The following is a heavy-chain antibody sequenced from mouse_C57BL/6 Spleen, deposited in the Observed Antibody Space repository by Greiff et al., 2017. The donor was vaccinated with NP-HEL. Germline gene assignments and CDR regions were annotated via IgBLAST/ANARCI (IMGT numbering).Heavy chain of an antibody. J-gene: IGHJ1*03. V-gene: IGHV1-26*01. CDR3: GRVRGSNWYFDV. CDR2: INPNNGGT. CDR1: GYTFTDYY. D-gene: IGHD1-1*01. Sequence: VHVKQSGPELVKPGASVKISCKASGYTFTDYYMNWVKQSHGKSLEWIGDINPNNGGTSYNQKFKGKATLTVDKSSSTAYMELRSLTSEDSAVYYCGRVRGSNWYFDVWGTGTTVTVSS.